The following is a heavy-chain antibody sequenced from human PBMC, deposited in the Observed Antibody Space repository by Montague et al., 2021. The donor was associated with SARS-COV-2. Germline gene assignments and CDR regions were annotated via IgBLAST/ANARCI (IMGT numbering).Heavy chain of an antibody. D-gene: IGHD6-13*01. J-gene: IGHJ6*02. Sequence: SETLSLTCAVSGGSISSSNWWSWVRQPPGKGLEWIGEIYHSGSTKYKPSLKSRVTISVDKSKNQFSLKLSSVTAADTAVYYCAREWKLVGPRIYYYYYGMDFWGQGTTVTVSS. CDR1: GGSISSSNW. CDR2: IYHSGST. V-gene: IGHV4-4*02. CDR3: AREWKLVGPRIYYYYYGMDF.